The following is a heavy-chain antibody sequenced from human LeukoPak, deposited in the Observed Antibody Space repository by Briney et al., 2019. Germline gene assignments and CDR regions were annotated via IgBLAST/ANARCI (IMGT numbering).Heavy chain of an antibody. CDR3: ARDLAGGTIFGVVITGDWFDP. CDR2: IIPILGIA. J-gene: IGHJ5*02. Sequence: GASVKVSCKASGGTFSSYAISWVRQAPGQGLEWMGRIIPILGIANYAQKFQGRVTITADKSTSTAYMELSSLRSEDTAVYYCARDLAGGTIFGVVITGDWFDPWGQGTLATVSS. CDR1: GGTFSSYA. D-gene: IGHD3-3*01. V-gene: IGHV1-69*04.